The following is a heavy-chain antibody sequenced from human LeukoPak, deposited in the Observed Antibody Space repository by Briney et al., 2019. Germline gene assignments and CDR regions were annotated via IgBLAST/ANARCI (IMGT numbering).Heavy chain of an antibody. CDR1: GGTFSSYA. D-gene: IGHD6-13*01. CDR3: ARRGGIAAAGADY. V-gene: IGHV1-69*05. Sequence: GASVRVSCKASGGTFSSYAISWVRQAPGQGLEWMGGIIPIFGTANYAQKLQGRVTMTTDTSTSTAYMELRSLRSDDTAVYYCARRGGIAAAGADYWGQGTLVTVSS. CDR2: IIPIFGTA. J-gene: IGHJ4*02.